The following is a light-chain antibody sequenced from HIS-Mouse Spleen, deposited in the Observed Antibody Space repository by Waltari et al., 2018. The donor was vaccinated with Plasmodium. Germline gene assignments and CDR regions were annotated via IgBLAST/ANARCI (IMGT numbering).Light chain of an antibody. J-gene: IGKJ3*01. Sequence: EIVMTQSPATLSVSPGERATLSCRSSQSVSRNLAWYQQKPGQAPSLLIYGASTRATGSPARFSGSGSWTEFTLTISSLQSEDFAVYYCQQYNNWSFTFGPGTKVDIK. CDR1: QSVSRN. V-gene: IGKV3-15*01. CDR3: QQYNNWSFT. CDR2: GAS.